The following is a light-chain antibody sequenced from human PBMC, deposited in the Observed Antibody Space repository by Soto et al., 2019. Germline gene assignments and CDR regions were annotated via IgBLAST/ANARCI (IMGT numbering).Light chain of an antibody. CDR1: NSDVGGYNY. J-gene: IGLJ1*01. CDR2: EVF. Sequence: QSVLTQPASVSGSPGQSITIPCTGTNSDVGGYNYVSWYQHHPGKAPKLMIYEVFNRPSGVSSRFSGSKSGSTASLTISGLQAEDEADYYCSSYNSSSNLVFGTGTKVTVL. CDR3: SSYNSSSNLV. V-gene: IGLV2-14*01.